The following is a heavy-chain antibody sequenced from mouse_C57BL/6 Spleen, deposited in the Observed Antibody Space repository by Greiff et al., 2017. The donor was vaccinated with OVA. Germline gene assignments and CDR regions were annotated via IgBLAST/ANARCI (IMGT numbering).Heavy chain of an antibody. J-gene: IGHJ2*01. V-gene: IGHV5-4*01. Sequence: EVKLVESGGGLVKPGGSLKLSCAASGFTFSSYAMSWVRQTPEKRLEWVATISDGGSYTYYPDNVKGRFTISRDNAKNNLYLQMSHLKSEDTAMYYYARDYYGSPFDYWGQGTTLTVSS. CDR3: ARDYYGSPFDY. CDR1: GFTFSSYA. D-gene: IGHD1-1*01. CDR2: ISDGGSYT.